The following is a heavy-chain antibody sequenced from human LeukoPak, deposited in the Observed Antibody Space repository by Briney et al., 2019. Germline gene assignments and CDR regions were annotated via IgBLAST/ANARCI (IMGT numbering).Heavy chain of an antibody. CDR1: GXSVSSNSSA. CDR3: ARESAGTYYFDY. J-gene: IGHJ4*02. CDR2: TYYRSKWYN. Sequence: SQTLSLTCAISGXSVSSNSSAWNWIRQSPSRGLEWLGRTYYRSKWYNNYALSVKSRMTVNPDTSKNQISLQLNSVTPEDTAVYYCARESAGTYYFDYWGQGALVTVSS. D-gene: IGHD6-19*01. V-gene: IGHV6-1*01.